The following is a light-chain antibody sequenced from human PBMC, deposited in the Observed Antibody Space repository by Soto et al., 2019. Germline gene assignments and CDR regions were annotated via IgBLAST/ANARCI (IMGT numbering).Light chain of an antibody. V-gene: IGLV1-51*02. CDR2: ENS. CDR1: SSNIGSND. J-gene: IGLJ1*01. Sequence: QSVLTQPPSVSAAPGQKVPISCSGNSSNIGSNDVSWYQQLPGKAPKLLIYENSQRPSGIPDRFSGSKSGTSATLGITGLQTGDEADYYFGTWDSSLIALFGTGTKLTVL. CDR3: GTWDSSLIAL.